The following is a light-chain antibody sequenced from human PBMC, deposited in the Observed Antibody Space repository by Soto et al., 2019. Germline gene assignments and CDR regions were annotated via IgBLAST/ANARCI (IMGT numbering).Light chain of an antibody. Sequence: QSALTQPASVSGSPGQSITISCTGTSSDVGSYNLVSWYQHHPGRAPKLIIYEVTRRPSGISNRFSGSKSGNTASLTISGLQAEDEADYYCCSYAGSNTYVFVTGTKVTVL. CDR1: SSDVGSYNL. CDR2: EVT. V-gene: IGLV2-23*02. CDR3: CSYAGSNTYV. J-gene: IGLJ1*01.